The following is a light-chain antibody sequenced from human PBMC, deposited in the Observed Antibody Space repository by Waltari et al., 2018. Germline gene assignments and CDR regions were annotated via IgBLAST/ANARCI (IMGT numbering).Light chain of an antibody. CDR3: QSSDSSLRAV. V-gene: IGLV1-40*01. Sequence: QSVLTQPPSVSGAPGPRISISCTGNSSNIGAGYDVHWYQQLPGAAPKLLIYGTTNRPSGVPDRFSGSKSGSSASLAITGLRPEDEADYYCQSSDSSLRAVFGGGTKVTVL. CDR2: GTT. J-gene: IGLJ2*01. CDR1: SSNIGAGYD.